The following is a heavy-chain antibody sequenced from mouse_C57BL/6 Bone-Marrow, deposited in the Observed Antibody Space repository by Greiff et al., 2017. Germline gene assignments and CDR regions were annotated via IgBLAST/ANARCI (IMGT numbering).Heavy chain of an antibody. CDR1: GYTFTSYG. D-gene: IGHD2-1*01. CDR3: AIYGNYAMDY. V-gene: IGHV1-81*01. J-gene: IGHJ4*01. Sequence: VQLVESGAELARPGASVKLSCTASGYTFTSYGISWVKQRTGQGLEWIGEIYPRSGNTYYNEKFKGKATLTADTSSSTAYMELRSLTSEDSAVYFCAIYGNYAMDYWGQGTSVTVSS. CDR2: IYPRSGNT.